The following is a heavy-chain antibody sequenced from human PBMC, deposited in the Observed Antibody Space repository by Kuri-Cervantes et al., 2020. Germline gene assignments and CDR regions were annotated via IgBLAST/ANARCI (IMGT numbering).Heavy chain of an antibody. D-gene: IGHD4-17*01. CDR2: IIPIFGTA. V-gene: IGHV1-69*06. CDR1: GGTFSSYA. CDR3: ARGTTVTTWGYYYYYMDV. J-gene: IGHJ6*03. Sequence: SVKVSCKASGGTFSSYAISWLRQAPGRGLEWMGGIIPIFGTANYAQKFQGRVTITADKSTSTAYMELSSLRSEDTAVYYCARGTTVTTWGYYYYYMDVWGKGTTVTVSS.